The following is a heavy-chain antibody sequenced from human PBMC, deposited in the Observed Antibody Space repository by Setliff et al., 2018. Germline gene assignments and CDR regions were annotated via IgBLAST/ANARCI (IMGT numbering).Heavy chain of an antibody. D-gene: IGHD3-3*01. CDR2: INAGNGNT. CDR3: AKGFWDYDFWSGYYSTDDDAFDI. V-gene: IGHV1-3*01. Sequence: GASVKVSCKASGYTFTSYAMHWVRQAPGQRLEWMGWINAGNGNTKYSQKFQGRVTITRDTSASTAYMELSSLRSEDTAVYYCAKGFWDYDFWSGYYSTDDDAFDIWGQGTTVTVSS. J-gene: IGHJ3*02. CDR1: GYTFTSYA.